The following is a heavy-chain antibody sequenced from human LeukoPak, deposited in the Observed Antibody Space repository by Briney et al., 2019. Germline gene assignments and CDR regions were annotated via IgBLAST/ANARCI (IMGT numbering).Heavy chain of an antibody. Sequence: ASVKVSFKASGYTFTAYYMYWVRQAPGQGLEWMGWINPNSGGTNYAQKFQDRVTMTRDTSISTAYVELSRLRSDDTAVYYCARARRDGYNYDYLDFWGQGTLATVSS. V-gene: IGHV1-2*02. D-gene: IGHD5-24*01. CDR1: GYTFTAYY. CDR2: INPNSGGT. J-gene: IGHJ4*02. CDR3: ARARRDGYNYDYLDF.